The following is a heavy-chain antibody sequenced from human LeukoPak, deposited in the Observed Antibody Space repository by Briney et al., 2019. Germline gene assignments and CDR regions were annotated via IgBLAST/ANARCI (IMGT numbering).Heavy chain of an antibody. V-gene: IGHV3-11*01. CDR2: ISSSGSTI. CDR3: AKERRHIVVVTAIYDY. CDR1: GFTFSDYY. Sequence: GGSLRLSCAASGFTFSDYYMSWIRQAPGKGLEWVSYISSSGSTIYYADSVKGRFTISRDNSKNTLYLQMNSLRAEDTAVYYCAKERRHIVVVTAIYDYWGQGTLVTVSS. D-gene: IGHD2-21*02. J-gene: IGHJ4*02.